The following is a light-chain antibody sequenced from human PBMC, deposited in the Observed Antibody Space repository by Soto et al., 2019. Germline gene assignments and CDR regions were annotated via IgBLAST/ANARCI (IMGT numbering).Light chain of an antibody. CDR2: AAS. Sequence: AIRMTQSPSSLSASTGDRVTITCRASQGISTSLAWYQQKPGRAPKLLISAASTLHSGVPSTFSGSGSGTDFTLTITLLQSEDFATYYCQQSYSTPETFGQGTKVDIK. J-gene: IGKJ1*01. CDR1: QGISTS. CDR3: QQSYSTPET. V-gene: IGKV1-8*01.